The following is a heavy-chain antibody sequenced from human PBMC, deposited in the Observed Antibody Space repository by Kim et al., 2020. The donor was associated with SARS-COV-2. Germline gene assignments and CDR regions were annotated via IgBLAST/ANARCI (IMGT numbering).Heavy chain of an antibody. D-gene: IGHD1-20*01. V-gene: IGHV4-39*07. Sequence: SETLSLTCNVSGGSISSSSYYWGWIRQPPGEGLEWIGSIYYSGSTYYNVSLKSRVTISVDTSKNQISLNLSSVTVADTAVYYCARDVGLTGTTYYYYGMDVWGQGTAVTVSS. CDR2: IYYSGST. J-gene: IGHJ6*02. CDR3: ARDVGLTGTTYYYYGMDV. CDR1: GGSISSSSYY.